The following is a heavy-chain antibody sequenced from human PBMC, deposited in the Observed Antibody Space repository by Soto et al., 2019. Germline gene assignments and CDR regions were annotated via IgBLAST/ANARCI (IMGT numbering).Heavy chain of an antibody. CDR2: MNPNSGNT. V-gene: IGHV1-8*02. J-gene: IGHJ4*02. D-gene: IGHD6-19*01. CDR1: GYTFTGYY. Sequence: ASVKVSCKASGYTFTGYYMHWVRQAPGQGLEWMGWMNPNSGNTGYAQKFQGRVTMTRNTSISTAYMELSSLRSEDTAVYYCARGRGIAVAGTLGYWGQGTLVTVSS. CDR3: ARGRGIAVAGTLGY.